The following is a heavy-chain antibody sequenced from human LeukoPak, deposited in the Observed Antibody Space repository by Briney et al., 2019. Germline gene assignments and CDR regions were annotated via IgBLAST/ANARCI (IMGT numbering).Heavy chain of an antibody. V-gene: IGHV4-34*01. CDR1: GGSFSGYY. CDR2: INHSGST. J-gene: IGHJ6*02. Sequence: SGTLSLTCAVYGGSFSGYYWSWIRQPPGKGLEWIGEINHSGSTNYNPSLKSRVTISVDTSKNQFSLKLSSVTAADTAVYYCARGGNYYYYYYGMDVWGQGTTVTVSS. CDR3: ARGGNYYYYYYGMDV.